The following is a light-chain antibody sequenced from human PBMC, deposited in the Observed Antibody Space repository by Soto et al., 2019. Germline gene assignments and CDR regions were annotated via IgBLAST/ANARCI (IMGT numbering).Light chain of an antibody. J-gene: IGKJ1*01. Sequence: DIQITQSPSSVSASVGDRVTITCRASQGISSWLAWYQQKPGKAPKLLINAASNLQSGVPSRFSGSGSGTDFTLTISSLQPEDFATYYCLQDYNYPRTFGQGTKVDIK. CDR1: QGISSW. CDR3: LQDYNYPRT. V-gene: IGKV1-12*01. CDR2: AAS.